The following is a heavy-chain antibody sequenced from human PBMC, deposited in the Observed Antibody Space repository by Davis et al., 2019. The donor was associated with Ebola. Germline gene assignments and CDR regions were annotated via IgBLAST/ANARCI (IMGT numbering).Heavy chain of an antibody. CDR3: ARMPRYGDSYYFDY. CDR2: ISAYNGNT. D-gene: IGHD4-17*01. J-gene: IGHJ4*02. CDR1: GYTFTGYY. V-gene: IGHV1-2*02. Sequence: AASVKVSCKASGYTFTGYYMHWVRQAPGQGLEWMGWISAYNGNTNYAQKFQGRVTMTRDTSTSTVYMELSSLRSEDTAVYYCARMPRYGDSYYFDYWGQGTLVTVSS.